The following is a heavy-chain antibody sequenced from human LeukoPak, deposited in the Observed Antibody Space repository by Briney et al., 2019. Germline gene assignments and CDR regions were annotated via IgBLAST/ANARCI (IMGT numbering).Heavy chain of an antibody. V-gene: IGHV3-21*05. J-gene: IGHJ4*02. Sequence: PGGSLRLSCAASGFTFRIYGMNWVRQAPGKGPEWVSYIGHRSVDIHYRDSAKGRFTVSRDNARNSLYLQMNSLRVDDTAVYYCARATRQGYDYWGRGTLVTVSS. CDR2: IGHRSVDI. CDR3: ARATRQGYDY. D-gene: IGHD5-24*01. CDR1: GFTFRIYG.